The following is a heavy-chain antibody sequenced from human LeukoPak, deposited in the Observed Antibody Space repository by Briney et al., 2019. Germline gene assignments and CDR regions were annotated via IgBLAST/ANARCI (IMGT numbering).Heavy chain of an antibody. V-gene: IGHV3-21*01. D-gene: IGHD3-3*01. CDR1: GFTFSSYG. J-gene: IGHJ4*02. CDR3: ARDETYYDFWSGGKGLQIDY. CDR2: ISSSSSYI. Sequence: PGRSLRLSCAASGFTFSSYGMHWVRQAPGKGLEWVSSISSSSSYIYYADSVKGRFTISRDNAKNSLYLQMNSLRAEDTAVYYCARDETYYDFWSGGKGLQIDYWGQGTLVTVSS.